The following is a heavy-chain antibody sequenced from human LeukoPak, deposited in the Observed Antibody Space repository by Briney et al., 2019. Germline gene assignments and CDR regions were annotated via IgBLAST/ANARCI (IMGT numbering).Heavy chain of an antibody. CDR3: AREDRDGYNSRGNWFDP. Sequence: SETLSLTCTVSGCSISSYYWTWIRQPPGKRLEWIGYIYNTGSANYNPSFKGRVPLSVATSKDQFSLKLSSVTAAATAVYYCAREDRDGYNSRGNWFDPWGQGTLVTVSS. D-gene: IGHD5-24*01. CDR2: IYNTGSA. J-gene: IGHJ5*02. V-gene: IGHV4-59*01. CDR1: GCSISSYY.